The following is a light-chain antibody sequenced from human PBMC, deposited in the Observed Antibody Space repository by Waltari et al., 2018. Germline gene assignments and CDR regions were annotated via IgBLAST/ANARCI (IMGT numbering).Light chain of an antibody. Sequence: QSVLPQPPSASATPGQRVPIPCSGRRSKIEANSVPWYQQFPGTAPNPLLCRNQHRPSGVPDRFSGAKSGTSASLAISGLRSEDEADYYCAAWDDSLSAYVFGTGTTVTVL. CDR3: AAWDDSLSAYV. CDR1: RSKIEANS. CDR2: RNQ. V-gene: IGLV1-47*01. J-gene: IGLJ1*01.